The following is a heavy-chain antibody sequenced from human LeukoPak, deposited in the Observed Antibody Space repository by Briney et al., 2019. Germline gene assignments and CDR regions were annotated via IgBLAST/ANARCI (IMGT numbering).Heavy chain of an antibody. D-gene: IGHD6-6*01. Sequence: GGSLRLSCAATGFTFSNYAMSWVRQAPGKGLDWVSGIGGNVGSTYYADSVKGQFTISRDNSKNTLYLQMNSLRDEDTAVYYCAKGSPFIAATYYFDYWGQGTLVTVSS. CDR1: GFTFSNYA. CDR3: AKGSPFIAATYYFDY. V-gene: IGHV3-23*01. CDR2: IGGNVGST. J-gene: IGHJ4*02.